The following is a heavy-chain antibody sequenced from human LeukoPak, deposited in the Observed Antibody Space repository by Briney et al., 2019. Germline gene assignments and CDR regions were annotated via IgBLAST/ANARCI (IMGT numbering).Heavy chain of an antibody. CDR2: INGDGSFT. CDR1: GFTFSSYW. V-gene: IGHV3-74*01. D-gene: IGHD1-26*01. J-gene: IGHJ4*02. CDR3: AKDTAYSGSPQGYFDY. Sequence: GGSLRLSCAASGFTFSSYWMHWVRQAPGKGLVWVSRINGDGSFTGYADSVKGRFTISRDDAKNTLYLQMNSLRAEDTAVYYCAKDTAYSGSPQGYFDYWGQGTLVTVSS.